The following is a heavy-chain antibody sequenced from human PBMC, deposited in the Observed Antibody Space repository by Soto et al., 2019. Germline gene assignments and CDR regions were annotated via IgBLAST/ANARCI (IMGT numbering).Heavy chain of an antibody. V-gene: IGHV4-31*03. J-gene: IGHJ4*02. D-gene: IGHD2-15*01. Sequence: SETLSLTCTVSGGSISSGGYYWSWIRQHPGKGLEWIGYIYYSGSTYYNPSLKSRVTISVDTSKNQFSLKLSSVTAADTAVYYCARGNCSGGSCYPAAGAFDYWGQGTLVTVSS. CDR1: GGSISSGGYY. CDR3: ARGNCSGGSCYPAAGAFDY. CDR2: IYYSGST.